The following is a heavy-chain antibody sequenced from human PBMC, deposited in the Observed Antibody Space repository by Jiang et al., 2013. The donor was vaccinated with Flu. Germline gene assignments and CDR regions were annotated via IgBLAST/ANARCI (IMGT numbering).Heavy chain of an antibody. J-gene: IGHJ6*02. CDR3: AKQRGEYDILTGQYYYGMDV. Sequence: GAEVKKPGESLKISCKGSGYSFTGYWIGWVRQMPGKGLEWMGIIYPGDSDTRYSPSFQGQVTISADKSISTAYLQWSSLKASDTAMYYCAKQRGEYDILTGQYYYGMDVWGQGTTVTVSS. CDR2: IYPGDSDT. CDR1: GYSFTGYW. V-gene: IGHV5-51*01. D-gene: IGHD3-9*01.